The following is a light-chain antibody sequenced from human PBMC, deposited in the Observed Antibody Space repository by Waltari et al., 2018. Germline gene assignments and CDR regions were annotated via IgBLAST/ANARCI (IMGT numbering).Light chain of an antibody. CDR3: CPYAGSFSYA. V-gene: IGKV3-11*01. J-gene: IGKJ5*01. CDR2: AVT. Sequence: EIVLTQSPATLSLSPGERATLSCRASQSVSSYLAWSQQKPGQAPRLLLYAVTKRPSGVPDRFSGSKSGNTASLTISGLQPEDEADYYCCPYAGSFSYAFG. CDR1: QSVSSY.